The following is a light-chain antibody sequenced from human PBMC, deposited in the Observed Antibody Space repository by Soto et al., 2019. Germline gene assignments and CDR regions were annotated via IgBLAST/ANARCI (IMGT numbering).Light chain of an antibody. J-gene: IGLJ1*01. V-gene: IGLV2-14*01. CDR1: SSDVGRYNY. CDR2: DVS. CDR3: SSYTTDTTQV. Sequence: QPASVSGSPGQSITISCTGTSSDVGRYNYVSWYQQHPGKAPKLMIYDVSSRPSGVSTRFSGSKSGNTASLTISGLQAEDEADYYCSSYTTDTTQVFGTGTKLTVL.